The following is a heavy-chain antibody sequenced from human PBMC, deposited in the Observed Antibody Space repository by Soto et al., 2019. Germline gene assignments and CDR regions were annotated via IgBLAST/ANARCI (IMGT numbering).Heavy chain of an antibody. CDR2: IRDGGSVK. D-gene: IGHD3-16*02. CDR1: EFSFGRYW. J-gene: IGHJ4*02. CDR3: AKDIWGSYRYLIDY. Sequence: GGSLGLSCAASEFSFGRYWMCWVRQAPGKGLEWVANIRDGGSVKYYVDSVKGRFTISRDNSKNTLYLQMSSLRAEDTAVYYCAKDIWGSYRYLIDYWGQGTLVTVSS. V-gene: IGHV3-7*03.